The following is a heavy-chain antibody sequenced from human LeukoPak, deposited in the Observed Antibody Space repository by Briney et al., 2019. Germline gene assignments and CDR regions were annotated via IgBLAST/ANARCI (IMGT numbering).Heavy chain of an antibody. CDR3: AKLPLTTVTQTDDY. Sequence: GGSLRLSCAASGFTFSSYWMSWVRQAPGKGLEWVANIKQDGSEKYYVDSVKGRFTISRDNSKNTLYLQMNSLRAEDTAVYYCAKLPLTTVTQTDDYWGQGTLVTVSS. J-gene: IGHJ4*02. D-gene: IGHD4-17*01. V-gene: IGHV3-7*01. CDR1: GFTFSSYW. CDR2: IKQDGSEK.